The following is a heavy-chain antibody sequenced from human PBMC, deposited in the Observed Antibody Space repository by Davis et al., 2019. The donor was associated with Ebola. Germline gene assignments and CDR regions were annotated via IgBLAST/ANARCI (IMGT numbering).Heavy chain of an antibody. J-gene: IGHJ4*02. D-gene: IGHD5-24*01. V-gene: IGHV3-7*01. CDR2: RKQDGSEK. CDR3: ARVRWLQGIYFDY. Sequence: GGSLRLSCAASGFTFSSYWMSWVRQAPGKGLEWVANRKQDGSEKYYVDSVKGRFTISRDNAKNSLYLQMNSLRAEDTAVYYCARVRWLQGIYFDYWGQGTLVTVSS. CDR1: GFTFSSYW.